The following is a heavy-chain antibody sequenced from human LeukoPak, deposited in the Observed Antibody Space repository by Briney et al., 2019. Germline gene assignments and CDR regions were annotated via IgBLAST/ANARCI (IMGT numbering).Heavy chain of an antibody. CDR2: IYPGDPDT. CDR1: GHSFASYW. CDR3: ARLAGNNWLDP. V-gene: IGHV5-51*01. Sequence: GESLKISCQSSGHSFASYWIGWVRQMPGQGLEWMGIIYPGDPDTKYSPSFEGQVTLSVDKSITTAYLQWTSLKASDTAMYYCARLAGNNWLDPWGQGTLVTVSS. J-gene: IGHJ5*02.